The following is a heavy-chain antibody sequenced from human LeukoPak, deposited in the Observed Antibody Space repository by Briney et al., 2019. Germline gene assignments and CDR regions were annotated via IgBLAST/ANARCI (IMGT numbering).Heavy chain of an antibody. CDR1: GYTFTGYY. V-gene: IGHV1-2*02. CDR3: AREAQEITMVRGREYHFDY. J-gene: IGHJ4*02. D-gene: IGHD3-10*01. CDR2: INPNSGGT. Sequence: ASVKVSCKASGYTFTGYYTHWVRQAPGQGLEWMGWINPNSGGTNYAQKFQGRVTMTRDTSISTAYMELSRLRSDDTAVYYCAREAQEITMVRGREYHFDYWGQGTLVTVSS.